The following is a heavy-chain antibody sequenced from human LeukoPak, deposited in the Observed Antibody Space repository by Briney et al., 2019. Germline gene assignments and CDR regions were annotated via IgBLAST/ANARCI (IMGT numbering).Heavy chain of an antibody. J-gene: IGHJ4*02. CDR3: ARQQGLQNLNFDY. D-gene: IGHD4-11*01. Sequence: ASVKVSCKTSGYTFTSYYTHWMRQAPGQGLEWLGIINPIGGTTDYAQKFQGRVTMTRDTSTSTVYMELSSLSPEDTAVYYCARQQGLQNLNFDYWGQGTLVTVSS. CDR1: GYTFTSYY. CDR2: INPIGGTT. V-gene: IGHV1-46*01.